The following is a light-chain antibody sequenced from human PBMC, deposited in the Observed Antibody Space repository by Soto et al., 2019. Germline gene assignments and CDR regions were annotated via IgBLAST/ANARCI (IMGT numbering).Light chain of an antibody. CDR1: SNDIGGYNY. J-gene: IGLJ2*01. Sequence: QSALTQPASVSGSPGQSITISCTGTSNDIGGYNYVSWYQQFPGKPPKLVIYEVSNRPSGVSSRFSGSKSANTASLTISGLQAEDEADYYCSSYTSTSTRVVFGGGTKLTVL. CDR2: EVS. CDR3: SSYTSTSTRVV. V-gene: IGLV2-14*01.